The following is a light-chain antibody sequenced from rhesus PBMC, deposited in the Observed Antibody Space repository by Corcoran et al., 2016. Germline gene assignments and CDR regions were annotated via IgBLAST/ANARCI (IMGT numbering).Light chain of an antibody. CDR1: QGINNN. J-gene: IGKJ4*01. CDR2: KAR. Sequence: DIQMTQSPSSLSASVGDTVTITCRASQGINNNLAWYQQKPGKVPNLLIYKARNLESGVPSRFSGSGSGTDFTLTISSQQPEDFATYYCQYGYGILTFGGGTKVELK. CDR3: QYGYGILT. V-gene: IGKV1-25*01.